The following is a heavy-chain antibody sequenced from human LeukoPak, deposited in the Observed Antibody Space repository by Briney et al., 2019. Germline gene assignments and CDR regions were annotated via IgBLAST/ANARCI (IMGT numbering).Heavy chain of an antibody. D-gene: IGHD3-16*01. V-gene: IGHV4-59*08. CDR3: ARLGVSTEANWLDP. CDR2: ISHRGTT. J-gene: IGHJ5*02. CDR1: GGSTPGTY. Sequence: SGPRSLTRAVPGGSTPGTYGSWIRHPPGLGLGGFGYISHRGTTNYSPSLKSRVTISLDTSRNHFSLQLSSVTAADTAVYYCARLGVSTEANWLDPWGQGALVIVSS.